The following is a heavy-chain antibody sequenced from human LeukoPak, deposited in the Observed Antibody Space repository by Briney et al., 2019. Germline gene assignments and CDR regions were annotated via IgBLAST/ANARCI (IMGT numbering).Heavy chain of an antibody. D-gene: IGHD2-15*01. CDR2: INHSGST. CDR1: GGSSSGYY. CDR3: ARDIGLLWSDY. V-gene: IGHV4-34*01. J-gene: IGHJ4*02. Sequence: SETLSLTCAVYGGSSSGYYWSWIRQPPGKGLEWIGEINHSGSTNYNPSLKSRVTISVDTSKNQFSLKLSSVTAADTAVYYCARDIGLLWSDYWGQGTLVTVSS.